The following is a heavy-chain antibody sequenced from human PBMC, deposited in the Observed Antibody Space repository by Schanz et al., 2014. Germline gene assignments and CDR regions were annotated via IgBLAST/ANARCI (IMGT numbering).Heavy chain of an antibody. D-gene: IGHD1-26*01. CDR3: ARDSGSHYLVDY. CDR2: ISSSGSYT. V-gene: IGHV3-11*05. Sequence: QVQLVESGGGLVKPGGSLRLSCAASGFTFSDYYMSWIRQAPGKGLEWVSYISSSGSYTNYADSVKGRFTTSRDNGKKSMYLQMNSLRAEDTAVYYCARDSGSHYLVDYWRQGTLVTVSS. J-gene: IGHJ4*02. CDR1: GFTFSDYY.